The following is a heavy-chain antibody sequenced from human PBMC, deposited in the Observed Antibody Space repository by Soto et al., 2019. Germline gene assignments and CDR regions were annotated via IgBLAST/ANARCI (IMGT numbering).Heavy chain of an antibody. CDR1: GYTFTNFG. D-gene: IGHD5-12*01. J-gene: IGHJ4*02. CDR2: ISAYNGNT. CDR3: ARGVAPIDY. V-gene: IGHV1-18*01. Sequence: QVQLVQSGAEEKKPGASVNVSCKASGYTFTNFGISWVRQAPGQGLEWMGWISAYNGNTNYAQNFQGRVTMTTDTSTSKAYMELGSLRSEDTAVYYGARGVAPIDYWGQGTLVTVSS.